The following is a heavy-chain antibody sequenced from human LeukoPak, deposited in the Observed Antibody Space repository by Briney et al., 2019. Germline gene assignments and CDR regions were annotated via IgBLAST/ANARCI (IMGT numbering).Heavy chain of an antibody. CDR2: IYYSGST. V-gene: IGHV4-59*01. Sequence: SEALSLTCTVSGGSISSYYWSWIRQPPGKGLEWIGYIYYSGSTNYNPSLKSRVTISVDTSKNQFSLKLSSVTAADTAVYYCARAYCGGDCFAFDIWGQGTMVTVSS. CDR1: GGSISSYY. D-gene: IGHD2-21*02. CDR3: ARAYCGGDCFAFDI. J-gene: IGHJ3*02.